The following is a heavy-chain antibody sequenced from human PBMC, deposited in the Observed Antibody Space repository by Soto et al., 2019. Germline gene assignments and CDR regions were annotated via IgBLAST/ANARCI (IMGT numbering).Heavy chain of an antibody. CDR3: ARERTLSPVPQRYFAL. V-gene: IGHV3-23*01. CDR1: GFRFRHYA. Sequence: EERLSESGGGLIQPGGSLRLSCAASGFRFRHYALSWVRQAPGKGLEWVSESSSDGGSTSYPDSVRGRFIISRDRSKETVYLQMNAVRVEDTAVYFCARERTLSPVPQRYFALWGRGTLVTVSS. J-gene: IGHJ2*01. CDR2: SSSDGGST.